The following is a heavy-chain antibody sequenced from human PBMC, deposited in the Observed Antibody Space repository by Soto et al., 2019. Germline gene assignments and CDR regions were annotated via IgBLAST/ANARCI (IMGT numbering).Heavy chain of an antibody. V-gene: IGHV3-30-3*01. CDR1: GFTFSSYA. J-gene: IGHJ6*02. CDR3: ARGDEYHKQENGMDV. Sequence: PGGSLRLSCAASGFTFSSYAMHWVRQAPGKGLEWVAVISYDGSNKYYADSVKGRFTISRDNSKNTLYLQMNSLRAEDTAVYYCARGDEYHKQENGMDVWGQGTTVTVSS. D-gene: IGHD6-6*01. CDR2: ISYDGSNK.